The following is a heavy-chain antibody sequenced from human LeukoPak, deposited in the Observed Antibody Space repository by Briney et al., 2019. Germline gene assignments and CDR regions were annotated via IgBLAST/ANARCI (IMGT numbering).Heavy chain of an antibody. CDR2: ISAYNGNT. CDR3: ARDWGLRYFLNWFDP. J-gene: IGHJ5*02. CDR1: GYTFTSYG. D-gene: IGHD3-9*01. Sequence: ASVKVSCKASGYTFTSYGISWVRQAPGQGLEWMGWISAYNGNTNYAQKPQGRVTMTTDTSTSTAYMELRSLRSDDTAVYYCARDWGLRYFLNWFDPWGQGTLVTVSS. V-gene: IGHV1-18*01.